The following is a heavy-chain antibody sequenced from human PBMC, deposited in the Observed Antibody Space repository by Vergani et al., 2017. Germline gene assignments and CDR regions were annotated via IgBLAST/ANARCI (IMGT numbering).Heavy chain of an antibody. J-gene: IGHJ4*02. Sequence: QVQLVQSGAEVKKPGASVKVSCKASGYTFTGYYMHWVRQAPGQGLEWMGWINPNSGGTNYAQKFQGRVTMTRDTSISTAYMGLSRLRSDDTAVYYCARGEAVLWFGESPGYWGQGTLVTVSS. D-gene: IGHD3-10*01. CDR3: ARGEAVLWFGESPGY. CDR1: GYTFTGYY. V-gene: IGHV1-2*02. CDR2: INPNSGGT.